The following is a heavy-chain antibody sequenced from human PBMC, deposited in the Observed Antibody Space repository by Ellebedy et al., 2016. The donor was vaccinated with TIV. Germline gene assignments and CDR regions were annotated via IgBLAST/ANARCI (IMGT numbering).Heavy chain of an antibody. J-gene: IGHJ3*02. V-gene: IGHV3-74*01. CDR2: INSDGSST. Sequence: GESLKISCAASGFTLSRYWMHWVRQAPGKGLVWVSRINSDGSSTHYADSVKGRFTISRDNAKNTLYLQMNSLRAEDTAVYYCARDLGRHAFDIWGQGTMVTVSS. CDR1: GFTLSRYW. CDR3: ARDLGRHAFDI.